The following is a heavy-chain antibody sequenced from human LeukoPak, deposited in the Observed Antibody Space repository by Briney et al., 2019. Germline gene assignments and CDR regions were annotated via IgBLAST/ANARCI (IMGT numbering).Heavy chain of an antibody. CDR3: AAASDILTGYPFDY. CDR1: GGSVSNYY. D-gene: IGHD3-9*01. J-gene: IGHJ4*02. V-gene: IGHV4-59*02. CDR2: IYYSGSP. Sequence: SETLSLTCTVSGGSVSNYYWSWLRQPPGKALEWIGCIYYSGSPNYNPSLKSRVTISIDTSKNQFSLRLSSVTAADTAVYYCAAASDILTGYPFDYWGQGTLSPSPQ.